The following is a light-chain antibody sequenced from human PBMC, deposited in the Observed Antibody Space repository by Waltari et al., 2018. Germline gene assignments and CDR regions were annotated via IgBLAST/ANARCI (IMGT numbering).Light chain of an antibody. Sequence: EIVMTQSPATLSVSPGDRATLSCRASQSISSNLAWYQQKPGQAPRLLIYGASTRATGSPARFSGSGSGTEFTLTLSSLQSEDFAVYYCQQYNNWPQTFGQGTKLEI. CDR1: QSISSN. J-gene: IGKJ2*01. CDR2: GAS. CDR3: QQYNNWPQT. V-gene: IGKV3-15*01.